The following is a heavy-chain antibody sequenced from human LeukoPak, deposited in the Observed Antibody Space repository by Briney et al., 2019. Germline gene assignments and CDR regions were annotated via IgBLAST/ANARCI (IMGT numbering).Heavy chain of an antibody. CDR2: IWYDGSNK. CDR3: ARSFGELEPERYYYYGMDV. Sequence: PGGSLRLSGAASGFTFSSYGMHWVRQAPGKGLEWVAVIWYDGSNKYYADSVKGRFTISRDNSKNTLYLQMNSLRAEDTAVYYCARSFGELEPERYYYYGMDVWGQGTTVTVSS. D-gene: IGHD1-1*01. V-gene: IGHV3-33*01. CDR1: GFTFSSYG. J-gene: IGHJ6*02.